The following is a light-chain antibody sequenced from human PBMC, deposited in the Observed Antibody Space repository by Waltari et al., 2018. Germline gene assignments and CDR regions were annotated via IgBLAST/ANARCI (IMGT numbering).Light chain of an antibody. CDR1: QSVFYSTYNQNY. Sequence: DIVMTQSPDSLAVSLGERATIKCKRSQSVFYSTYNQNYLAWYQQKPGQPPELLIYWASTRESGVPDRFSGSGSGTDFTLTISSLQAEDVAFYYCQQYYSSPWTFGQGTKVEVK. CDR2: WAS. J-gene: IGKJ1*01. CDR3: QQYYSSPWT. V-gene: IGKV4-1*01.